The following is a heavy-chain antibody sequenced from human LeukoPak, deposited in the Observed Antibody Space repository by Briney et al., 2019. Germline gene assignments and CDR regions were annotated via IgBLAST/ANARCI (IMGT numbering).Heavy chain of an antibody. V-gene: IGHV3-64D*09. Sequence: GGSLRLSCSASAFTFSTSAMHWVRQAPGKGLEYVSAISSNGGSTYYADSVKGRFTISRDNSKNTLHLQMSSLRAEDTAVYYCVGVRWFGGSNWFDPWGQGTLVTVSS. CDR3: VGVRWFGGSNWFDP. J-gene: IGHJ5*02. D-gene: IGHD3-10*01. CDR2: ISSNGGST. CDR1: AFTFSTSA.